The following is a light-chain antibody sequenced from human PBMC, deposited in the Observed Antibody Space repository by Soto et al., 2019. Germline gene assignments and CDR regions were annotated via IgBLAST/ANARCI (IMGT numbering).Light chain of an antibody. CDR3: QQYGNSPQT. Sequence: ETVLTQSPGTLSLSPGERATLSCRASQSIGSSYLAWYQQKPGQAPRLLIYDASSRATGSPARFSGSGSGPDFTLTISRLGPEDFAVYYCQQYGNSPQTFGQGTKLEIK. J-gene: IGKJ2*01. V-gene: IGKV3-20*01. CDR1: QSIGSSY. CDR2: DAS.